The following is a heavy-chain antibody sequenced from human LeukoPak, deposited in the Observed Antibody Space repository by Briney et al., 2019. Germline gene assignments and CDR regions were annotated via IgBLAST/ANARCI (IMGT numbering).Heavy chain of an antibody. D-gene: IGHD6-13*01. CDR3: ARGYYSSSRFDS. CDR1: GFPFSNYW. J-gene: IGHJ4*02. V-gene: IGHV3-74*01. CDR2: VNSDGSPT. Sequence: PGGSLRLSCAAAGFPFSNYWMHWDRQAPGKVLVWVSRVNSDGSPTNYADSVKGRFTISRDNAENTLYMRMNSLRPEDTAVYYCARGYYSSSRFDSWGQGTLVTVSS.